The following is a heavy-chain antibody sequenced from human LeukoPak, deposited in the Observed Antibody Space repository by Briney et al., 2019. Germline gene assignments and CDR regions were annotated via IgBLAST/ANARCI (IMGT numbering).Heavy chain of an antibody. J-gene: IGHJ3*01. D-gene: IGHD2-15*01. V-gene: IGHV3-23*01. CDR2: ISIIAGFT. Sequence: GGSLKLSCAASGFTFSTYAMSWVRQVPGKGLEWVSGISIIAGFTYYADSVKGRFTISRDNSKNTLYLQLNSLRAEDTAVYYCAKSNYYCSDSCQPDDAFDVWGQGTMVTVSS. CDR3: AKSNYYCSDSCQPDDAFDV. CDR1: GFTFSTYA.